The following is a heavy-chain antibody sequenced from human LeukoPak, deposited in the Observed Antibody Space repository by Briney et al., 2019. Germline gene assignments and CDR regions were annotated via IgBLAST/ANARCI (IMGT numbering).Heavy chain of an antibody. CDR1: GFTFSSYS. CDR2: ISSSSSCI. CDR3: ARALDRVGATSYFDY. V-gene: IGHV3-21*01. J-gene: IGHJ4*02. Sequence: GGSLRLSCAASGFTFSSYSMNWVRQAPGKGLEWDSSISSSSSCIYYADSVKGRFTISRDNAKNSLYLQMNSLRAEDTAVYYCARALDRVGATSYFDYWGPGTLVTVSS. D-gene: IGHD1-26*01.